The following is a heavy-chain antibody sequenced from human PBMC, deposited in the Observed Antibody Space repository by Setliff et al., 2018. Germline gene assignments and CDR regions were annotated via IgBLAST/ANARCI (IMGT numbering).Heavy chain of an antibody. CDR1: GASLRSGSAY. V-gene: IGHV4-61*02. Sequence: SETLSLTCTVSGASLRSGSAYWGWLRQPAGKKLEWIGRIHASGSPDYNPSFKSRVTISRDTSTNQFSLKLGSVTAADTAVYYCARERYFDWFFEDWGHGTLVTVPS. D-gene: IGHD3-9*01. J-gene: IGHJ4*01. CDR2: IHASGSP. CDR3: ARERYFDWFFED.